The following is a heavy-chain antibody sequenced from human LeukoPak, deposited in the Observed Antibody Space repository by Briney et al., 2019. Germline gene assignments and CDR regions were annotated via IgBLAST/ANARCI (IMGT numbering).Heavy chain of an antibody. Sequence: GGSLRLSCAASGFTVSSNYLSWVRQAPGKGLEWVSTVYSGGTTYYADSVKGRSTISRDNSKNTLYLQMNSLRPEDTAVYYCAGMVVTAVSNYYYYMDVWGKGTTVTVSS. CDR1: GFTVSSNY. CDR2: VYSGGTT. D-gene: IGHD2-21*02. CDR3: AGMVVTAVSNYYYYMDV. V-gene: IGHV3-66*02. J-gene: IGHJ6*03.